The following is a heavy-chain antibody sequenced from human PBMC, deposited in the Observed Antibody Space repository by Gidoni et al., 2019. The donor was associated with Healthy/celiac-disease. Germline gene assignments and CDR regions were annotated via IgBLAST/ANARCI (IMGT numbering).Heavy chain of an antibody. V-gene: IGHV3-23*01. CDR1: GFTFSSYA. D-gene: IGHD1-26*01. J-gene: IGHJ4*02. Sequence: EVQLLESGGGLVQPGGSLGLYCAASGFTFSSYAMSWVRQPPGKGLEWVSAMSGSGGSTYYADAVKGRFTISRDNSKNTLYLQMNSLIAEDTAVYYCAKEVSPYSGSYLDYWGQGTLVTVSS. CDR3: AKEVSPYSGSYLDY. CDR2: MSGSGGST.